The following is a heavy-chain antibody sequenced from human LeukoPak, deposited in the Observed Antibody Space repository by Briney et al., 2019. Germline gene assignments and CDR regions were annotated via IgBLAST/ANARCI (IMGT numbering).Heavy chain of an antibody. J-gene: IGHJ3*02. CDR1: GFTFSSYA. V-gene: IGHV3-23*01. Sequence: GGSLRLSCAASGFTFSSYAMSWVRQAPGKGLEWVSAISGSGGSTYYADSVKGRFTISRDSSKNTLYLQMNSLRAEDTAVYYCAKDLLDYSDAFDIWGQGTMVTVSS. CDR3: AKDLLDYSDAFDI. D-gene: IGHD4-11*01. CDR2: ISGSGGST.